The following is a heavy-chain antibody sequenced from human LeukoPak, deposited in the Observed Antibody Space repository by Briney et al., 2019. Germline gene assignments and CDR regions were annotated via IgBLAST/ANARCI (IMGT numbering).Heavy chain of an antibody. D-gene: IGHD2-2*01. J-gene: IGHJ3*02. Sequence: GGSLRLSCAASGFTFSSYWMSWVRQAPGKGLEWVANINRDGSEKYYVDSVKGRFTISRDNAKNSLYLQMNSLRAEDTAVYYCARDLSICSSTSCYAGVGAFDIWGQGTMVTVSS. V-gene: IGHV3-7*01. CDR3: ARDLSICSSTSCYAGVGAFDI. CDR1: GFTFSSYW. CDR2: INRDGSEK.